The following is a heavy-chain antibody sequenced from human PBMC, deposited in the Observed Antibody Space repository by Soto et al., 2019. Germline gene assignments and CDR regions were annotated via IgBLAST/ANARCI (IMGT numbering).Heavy chain of an antibody. CDR3: ARGGYSYGISYYYYYGMDV. CDR1: GGSISSGGYS. CDR2: IYHSGST. D-gene: IGHD5-18*01. J-gene: IGHJ6*02. Sequence: SETLSLTCAVSGGSISSGGYSWSWIRQPPGKGLEWIGYIYHSGSTYYNPSLKSRVTISVDRSKNQFSLKLSSVTAADTAVYYCARGGYSYGISYYYYYGMDVWGQGTTVTV. V-gene: IGHV4-30-2*01.